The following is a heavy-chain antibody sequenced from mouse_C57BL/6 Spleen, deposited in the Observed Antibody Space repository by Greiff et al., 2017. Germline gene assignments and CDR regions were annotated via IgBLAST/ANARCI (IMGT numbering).Heavy chain of an antibody. CDR3: TRGELGFDY. D-gene: IGHD4-1*01. CDR1: GSTFPSYW. CDR2: IYPGNSDP. J-gene: IGHJ2*01. Sequence: EVKLQQSGTVLARPGASVKMSCKPSGSTFPSYWMHWVKQRPGQGLEWIGAIYPGNSDPRYNQNFKGKAKLTADTSASTAYMELSSLTNEDSAVYYCTRGELGFDYWGQGTTLTVSS. V-gene: IGHV1-5*01.